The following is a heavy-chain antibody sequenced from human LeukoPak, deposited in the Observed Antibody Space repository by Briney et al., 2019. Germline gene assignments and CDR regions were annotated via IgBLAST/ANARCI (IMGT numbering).Heavy chain of an antibody. J-gene: IGHJ3*02. D-gene: IGHD3-10*01. V-gene: IGHV4-59*12. CDR1: GGSISSYY. CDR2: IYYAGST. CDR3: ARDRVFVDI. Sequence: PSETLSLTCGVSGGSISSYYWAWIRQAPGKGLEWIGYIYYAGSTNYNPSLKSRVTISVDTSKNQFSLKLSSVTAADTAVYYCARDRVFVDIWGQGTMVTVSS.